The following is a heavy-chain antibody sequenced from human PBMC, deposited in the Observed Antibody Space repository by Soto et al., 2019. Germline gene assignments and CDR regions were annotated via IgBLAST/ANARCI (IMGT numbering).Heavy chain of an antibody. J-gene: IGHJ6*02. V-gene: IGHV3-33*01. CDR1: GFTFSSYG. Sequence: QVQLVESGGGVVQPGRSLRLSCAASGFTFSSYGMHWVRQAPGKGLEWVAVIWYDGSNKYYADSVKGRFTISRDNSKNTLYLQMNSLRAEDTDVYYCARVVVPAAIVNDGMDVWGQGTTVTVSS. D-gene: IGHD2-2*01. CDR3: ARVVVPAAIVNDGMDV. CDR2: IWYDGSNK.